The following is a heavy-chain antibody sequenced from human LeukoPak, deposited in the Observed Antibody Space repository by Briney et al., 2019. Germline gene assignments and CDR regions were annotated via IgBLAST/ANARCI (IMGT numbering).Heavy chain of an antibody. J-gene: IGHJ3*02. CDR3: ARVRGLLGDAFDI. CDR2: INHSGST. V-gene: IGHV4-34*01. D-gene: IGHD3-10*01. Sequence: NPSETLSLTCAVYGGSFSGYYWSWIRQPPGKGLEWIGEINHSGSTNYNPSLKSRVTISVDTSKNLFSLKLSSVTAADTAVYYCARVRGLLGDAFDIWGQGTMVTVSS. CDR1: GGSFSGYY.